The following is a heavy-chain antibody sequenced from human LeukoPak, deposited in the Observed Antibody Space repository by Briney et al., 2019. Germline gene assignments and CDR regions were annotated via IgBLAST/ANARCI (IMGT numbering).Heavy chain of an antibody. J-gene: IGHJ6*02. CDR1: GGSISSGGYS. Sequence: TLSLTCAVSGGSISSGGYSWSWIRQPPGKGLEWIGYIYHSGSTYYNPSLKSRVTISVDTSKNQFSLKLSSVTAADTAVYYCASSYGDYYYYGMDVWGQGTTVTVSS. CDR2: IYHSGST. V-gene: IGHV4-30-2*01. D-gene: IGHD4-17*01. CDR3: ASSYGDYYYYGMDV.